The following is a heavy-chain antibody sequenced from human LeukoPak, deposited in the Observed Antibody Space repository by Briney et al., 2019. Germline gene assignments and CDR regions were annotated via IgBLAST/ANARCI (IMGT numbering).Heavy chain of an antibody. CDR2: ISSSSSYI. CDR1: EFTFSSYS. V-gene: IGHV3-21*01. Sequence: GGSLRLSCAASEFTFSSYSMNWVRQAPGKGLEWVSSISSSSSYIYYADSVKGRFTISRDNAKNSLYLQMNSLRAEDTAVYYCARAMVRGVIADYWGQGTLVTVSS. J-gene: IGHJ4*02. CDR3: ARAMVRGVIADY. D-gene: IGHD3-10*01.